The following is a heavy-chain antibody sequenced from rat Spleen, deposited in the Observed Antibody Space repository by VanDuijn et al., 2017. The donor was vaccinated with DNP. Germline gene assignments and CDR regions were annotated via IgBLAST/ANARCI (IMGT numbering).Heavy chain of an antibody. J-gene: IGHJ3*01. CDR3: ATHTFTPGITTPFAY. Sequence: EVQLVESGGGLVQPGRSLKLSCAASGFTFSYYWMAWIRQVPGKGLEWIASITGGSGITSYPDSVKGRFTISRDDAKSTLYLQMDSLRSEDTATYYCATHTFTPGITTPFAYWGQGTLVTVSS. CDR2: ITGGSGIT. CDR1: GFTFSYYW. D-gene: IGHD1-4*01. V-gene: IGHV5-31*01.